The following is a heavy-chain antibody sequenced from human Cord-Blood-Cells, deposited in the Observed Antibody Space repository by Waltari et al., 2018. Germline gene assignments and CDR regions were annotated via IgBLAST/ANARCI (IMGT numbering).Heavy chain of an antibody. CDR1: GFTFSSHA. Sequence: EVQLVESGGGLVQPGGSLRPPCAASGFTFSSHAMSWVRRAPGKALEWVSAISGSGGSTYYADSVKGRFTISRDNSKNTLYLQMNSLRAEDTAVYYCAKDYRRIAAHLDYWGQGTLVTVSS. CDR2: ISGSGGST. CDR3: AKDYRRIAAHLDY. D-gene: IGHD6-6*01. V-gene: IGHV3-23*04. J-gene: IGHJ4*02.